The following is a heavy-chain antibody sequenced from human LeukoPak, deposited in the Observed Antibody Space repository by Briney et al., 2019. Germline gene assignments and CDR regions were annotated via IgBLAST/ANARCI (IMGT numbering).Heavy chain of an antibody. Sequence: GGSLRLSCAASGFAFSDHYMDWVRQAPGKGLEWVGRTRNKANSYSTEYAASVKGRFTISRDGSKNSLYLQMNSLKTEDTAVYYCARVKLERREFDYWGQGTLVTVSS. D-gene: IGHD1-1*01. CDR3: ARVKLERREFDY. V-gene: IGHV3-72*01. CDR2: TRNKANSYST. CDR1: GFAFSDHY. J-gene: IGHJ4*02.